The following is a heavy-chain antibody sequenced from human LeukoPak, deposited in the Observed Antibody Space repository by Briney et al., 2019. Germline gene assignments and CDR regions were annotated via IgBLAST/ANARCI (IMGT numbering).Heavy chain of an antibody. Sequence: AGGSLRLSCAASGFTFSNAWMSWVRQAPGKGLEWVGRIKSKTDGGTTDYAAPVKGRFTISRDDSKNTLYLQMNSLKTEDTAVYYCTTDQYYGDFTVWAYYFDYWGQGTLVTVSS. V-gene: IGHV3-15*01. CDR3: TTDQYYGDFTVWAYYFDY. CDR1: GFTFSNAW. CDR2: IKSKTDGGTT. J-gene: IGHJ4*02. D-gene: IGHD4-17*01.